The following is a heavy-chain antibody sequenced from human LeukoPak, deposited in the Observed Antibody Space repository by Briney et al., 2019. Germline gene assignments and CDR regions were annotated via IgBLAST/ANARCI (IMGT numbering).Heavy chain of an antibody. Sequence: PGGSLRLSCEVSGFTFSSYHMNWVRQAPGKGLEWVSSISSSSSYIYYADSVKGRFTISRDNSKNTLYLQMNSLRAEDTAVYYCAKGPMTKLDPWGQGTLVTVSS. CDR3: AKGPMTKLDP. CDR2: ISSSSSYI. J-gene: IGHJ5*02. D-gene: IGHD4-11*01. V-gene: IGHV3-21*04. CDR1: GFTFSSYH.